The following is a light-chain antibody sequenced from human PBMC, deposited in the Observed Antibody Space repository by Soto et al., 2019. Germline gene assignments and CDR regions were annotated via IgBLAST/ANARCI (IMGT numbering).Light chain of an antibody. J-gene: IGLJ1*01. CDR3: FSFKTTSTHV. Sequence: QSALTQPASLSGSPGQSITISCTGTSSDIGAYDYVSWFQQHPGKAPKLMISEVNNRPSGVSNRFSGSKSGNTAYLTISGLQVEDEAEYFCFSFKTTSTHVFGTGTKVTV. V-gene: IGLV2-14*01. CDR2: EVN. CDR1: SSDIGAYDY.